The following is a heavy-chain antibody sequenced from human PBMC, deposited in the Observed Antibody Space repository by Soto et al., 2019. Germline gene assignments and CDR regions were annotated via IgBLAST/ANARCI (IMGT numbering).Heavy chain of an antibody. CDR1: GFSLSNARMG. CDR2: IFSNDEK. V-gene: IGHV2-26*01. CDR3: ARVYYYDQEPLYYFDY. J-gene: IGHJ4*02. Sequence: QVTLKESGPVLVKPTETLTLTCTVSGFSLSNARMGVSWIRQPPGKALEWLAHIFSNDEKSYSTSLKSRLTISKDTSKSQVVLTMTNMDPVDTATYYCARVYYYDQEPLYYFDYWGQGTLVTVSS. D-gene: IGHD3-22*01.